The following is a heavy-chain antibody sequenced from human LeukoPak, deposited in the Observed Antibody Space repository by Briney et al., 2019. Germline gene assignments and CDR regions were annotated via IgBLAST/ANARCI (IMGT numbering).Heavy chain of an antibody. CDR2: ISSSGGST. D-gene: IGHD5-18*01. V-gene: IGHV3-23*01. Sequence: PGGSLRLSCAASGFTFSSYAMSWVRQAPGEGLEWVSAISSSGGSTYYADSVKGRFTISRDNSKNTLYLQMNSLRAEDTAVYYCAKDEDPYNVDTSFDYWGQGTLVTVSS. J-gene: IGHJ4*02. CDR3: AKDEDPYNVDTSFDY. CDR1: GFTFSSYA.